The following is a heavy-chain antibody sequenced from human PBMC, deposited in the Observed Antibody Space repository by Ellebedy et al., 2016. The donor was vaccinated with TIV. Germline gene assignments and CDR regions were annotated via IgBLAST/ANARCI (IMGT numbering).Heavy chain of an antibody. CDR1: GGSIRSYY. CDR3: ARFANSYGLDV. CDR2: VYYSGDT. Sequence: MPSETLSLTCTVSGGSIRSYYWSWIRQPPGKGRERIGYVYYSGDTNYKPSLKSRVSMSVDTSKNQCSLKLSSVTAADTAVYYCARFANSYGLDVWGQGTTVTVSS. J-gene: IGHJ6*02. V-gene: IGHV4-59*01.